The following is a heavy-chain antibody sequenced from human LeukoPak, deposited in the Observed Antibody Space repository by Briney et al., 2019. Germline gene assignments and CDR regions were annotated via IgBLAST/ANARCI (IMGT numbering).Heavy chain of an antibody. Sequence: SETLSLTCTVSGGSISSSSYYWSWIRQPPGKGLEWIGEINHSGSTNYNPSLKSRVTISVDTSKNQFSLKLSSVTAADTAVYYCASTPAVGAARRQYYFDYWGQEPWSPSPQ. CDR3: ASTPAVGAARRQYYFDY. J-gene: IGHJ4*01. CDR2: INHSGST. CDR1: GGSISSSSYY. D-gene: IGHD1-26*01. V-gene: IGHV4-39*07.